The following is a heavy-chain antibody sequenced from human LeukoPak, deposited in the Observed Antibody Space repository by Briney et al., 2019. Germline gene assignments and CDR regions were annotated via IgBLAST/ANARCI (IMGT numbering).Heavy chain of an antibody. CDR3: ARGLAVAGTMYFDY. J-gene: IGHJ4*02. V-gene: IGHV1-69*13. CDR1: GGTFSSYA. CDR2: IIPIFGTA. Sequence: SVKVSCKASGGTFSSYAISWVRQAPGQGLEWMGGIIPIFGTANYAQRFQGRVTITADESTSTAYMELSSLRSEDTAVYYCARGLAVAGTMYFDYWGQGTLVTVSS. D-gene: IGHD6-19*01.